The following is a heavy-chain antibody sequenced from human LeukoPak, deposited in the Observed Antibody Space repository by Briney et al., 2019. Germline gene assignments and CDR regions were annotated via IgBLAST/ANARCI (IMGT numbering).Heavy chain of an antibody. CDR2: IRSTATIT. CDR3: AREMDSGSYLGY. V-gene: IGHV3-48*01. Sequence: GGFLRLYCAASGFTFSTYNMNWIRQAPGKGLEWISYIRSTATITYNKDVEKGRFTITRDNAKNSLYLQMNSLRADDTAVYYCAREMDSGSYLGYWGQGALVTVSS. D-gene: IGHD3-10*01. CDR1: GFTFSTYN. J-gene: IGHJ4*02.